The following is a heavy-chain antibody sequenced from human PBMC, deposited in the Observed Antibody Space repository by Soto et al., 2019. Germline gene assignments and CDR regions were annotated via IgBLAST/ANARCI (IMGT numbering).Heavy chain of an antibody. CDR2: IIPMLAAP. D-gene: IGHD2-15*01. CDR1: GGRFRTYA. Sequence: QGQLVQSGAEVKKPGSSVKVSCKASGGRFRTYAINWVRQAPGQGLEWMGGIIPMLAAPSYAQKFQGRLTITADESTTTVYRELSSVTCEDTAVYYCSRVRPSSHSAIWFFDPWGRGPLVTVSS. J-gene: IGHJ2*01. CDR3: SRVRPSSHSAIWFFDP. V-gene: IGHV1-69*01.